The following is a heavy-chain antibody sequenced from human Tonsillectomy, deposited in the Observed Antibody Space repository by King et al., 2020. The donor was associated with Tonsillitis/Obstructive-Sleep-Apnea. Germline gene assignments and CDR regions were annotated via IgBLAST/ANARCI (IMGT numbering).Heavy chain of an antibody. CDR3: ARNGGDYVWGSYRDMDV. V-gene: IGHV3-30*01. J-gene: IGHJ6*03. CDR1: GFTFSSYA. D-gene: IGHD3-16*02. CDR2: ISYDGSNK. Sequence: VQLVESGEGVVQPGRSLRLSCAASGFTFSSYAMHWVRQAPGKGLEWVAVISYDGSNKYYADSVKGRFTISRDNSKNTLYLQMNSLRAEDTAVYYCARNGGDYVWGSYRDMDVWGKGTTVTVSS.